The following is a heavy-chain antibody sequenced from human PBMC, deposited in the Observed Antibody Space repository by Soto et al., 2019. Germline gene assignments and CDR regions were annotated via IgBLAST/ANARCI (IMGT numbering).Heavy chain of an antibody. Sequence: GGSLRLSCTASGFTFGDYAMSWFRQAPGKGLEWVGFIRSKAYGGTTEYAASVKGRFTISRDDSKSIAYLQMNSLKTEDTAVYYCTRGPWFGELLTRNAFDIWGQGTMVTVSS. J-gene: IGHJ3*02. V-gene: IGHV3-49*03. D-gene: IGHD3-10*01. CDR1: GFTFGDYA. CDR2: IRSKAYGGTT. CDR3: TRGPWFGELLTRNAFDI.